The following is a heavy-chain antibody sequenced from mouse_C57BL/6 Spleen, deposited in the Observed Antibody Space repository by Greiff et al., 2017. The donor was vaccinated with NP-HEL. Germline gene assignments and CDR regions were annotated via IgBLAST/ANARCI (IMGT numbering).Heavy chain of an antibody. Sequence: EVKLVESGGGLVQPGGSMKLSCVASGFTFSNYWMNWVRQSPEKGLEWVAQIRLKSDNYATHYAESVKGRFTISRDDSKSSVYLQMNNLRAEDTGIYYCTGRANWGYFDVWGTGTTVTVSS. D-gene: IGHD4-1*01. CDR2: IRLKSDNYAT. CDR3: TGRANWGYFDV. CDR1: GFTFSNYW. V-gene: IGHV6-3*01. J-gene: IGHJ1*03.